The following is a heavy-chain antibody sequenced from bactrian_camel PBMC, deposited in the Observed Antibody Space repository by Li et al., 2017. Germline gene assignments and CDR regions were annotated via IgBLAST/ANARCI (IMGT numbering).Heavy chain of an antibody. Sequence: HVQLVESGGGSALAGGSVRLSCAASGNIEGSDCMGWFRQPPGKLREGVAARYTGGGSTYYADSVKGRFTISQDNAKNTLYLQMNSLKPEDTGMYYCAADRFCPASVWVGRARRSDFGYWGQGTQVTVS. D-gene: IGHD3*01. CDR3: AADRFCPASVWVGRARRSDFGY. J-gene: IGHJ6*01. CDR2: RYTGGGST. CDR1: GNIEGSDC. V-gene: IGHV3S54*01.